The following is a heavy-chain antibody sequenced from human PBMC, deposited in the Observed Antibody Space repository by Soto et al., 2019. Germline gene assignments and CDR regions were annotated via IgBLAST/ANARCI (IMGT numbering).Heavy chain of an antibody. CDR1: GGSISSYY. D-gene: IGHD3-22*01. Sequence: PSETLSLTCTVSGGSISSYYWSWIRQPPGKGLEWIGYIYYSGSTNYNPSLKSRVTISVDTSKNQFSLKLSSVTAADTAVYYCARGEYYYDSSGYYTPHSWFDPCGQGTLVTVSS. V-gene: IGHV4-59*01. CDR2: IYYSGST. CDR3: ARGEYYYDSSGYYTPHSWFDP. J-gene: IGHJ5*02.